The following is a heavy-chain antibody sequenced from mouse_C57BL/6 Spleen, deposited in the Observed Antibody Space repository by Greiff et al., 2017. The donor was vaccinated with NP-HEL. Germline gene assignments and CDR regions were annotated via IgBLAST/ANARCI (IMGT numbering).Heavy chain of an antibody. CDR1: GYAFSSSW. CDR3: AREGGGSALYFDY. J-gene: IGHJ2*01. D-gene: IGHD1-1*01. V-gene: IGHV1-82*01. CDR2: IYPGDGDT. Sequence: QVQLQQSGPELVKPGASVKISCKASGYAFSSSWMNWVKQRPGKGLEWIGRIYPGDGDTNYNGKFKGKATLTADKSSSTAYMQLSSLTSEDSAVYFCAREGGGSALYFDYWGQGTTLTVSS.